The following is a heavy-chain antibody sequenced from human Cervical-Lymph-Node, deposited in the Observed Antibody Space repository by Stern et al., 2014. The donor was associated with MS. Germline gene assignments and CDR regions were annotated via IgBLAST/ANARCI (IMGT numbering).Heavy chain of an antibody. J-gene: IGHJ4*02. CDR3: AKEELSTSSFDY. D-gene: IGHD5-24*01. CDR2: INPRTGGR. V-gene: IGHV1-2*02. Sequence: QMQLVQSEAEVKKPGASVKVSCKASGNTFTGHYMHWVRQAPGQGLEWMGWINPRTGGRNYAQKLQARVTMTADTSISTAYMELSSLRSDDTAVYYCAKEELSTSSFDYWGQGTLVTVSS. CDR1: GNTFTGHY.